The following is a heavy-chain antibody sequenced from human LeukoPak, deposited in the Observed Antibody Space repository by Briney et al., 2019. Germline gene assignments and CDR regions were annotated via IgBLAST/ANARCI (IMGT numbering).Heavy chain of an antibody. J-gene: IGHJ6*03. CDR3: ARIVAGHIVVVTATNPMDV. Sequence: PGGSLRLSCAASGFTFSDYYMSWIRQAPGKGLEWVSSISSSSSYIYYADSVKGRFTISRDNAKNSLYLQMNSLRAEDTAVYYCARIVAGHIVVVTATNPMDVWGKGTTVTVSS. CDR2: ISSSSSYI. D-gene: IGHD2-21*02. V-gene: IGHV3-11*06. CDR1: GFTFSDYY.